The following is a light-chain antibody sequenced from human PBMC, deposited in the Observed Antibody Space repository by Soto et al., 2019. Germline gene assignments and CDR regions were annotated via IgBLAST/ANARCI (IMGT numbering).Light chain of an antibody. CDR3: QQYDSYFFT. V-gene: IGKV1-5*03. Sequence: DIQMTQSPSTLSASVGDRVNITCRASQSISSWLAWYQQKPGKAPKLLIYGASSLETGVPSRFSGSGSGTEFTLTISSLQPDDFETYSCQQYDSYFFTFGPGTKVDVK. CDR2: GAS. CDR1: QSISSW. J-gene: IGKJ3*01.